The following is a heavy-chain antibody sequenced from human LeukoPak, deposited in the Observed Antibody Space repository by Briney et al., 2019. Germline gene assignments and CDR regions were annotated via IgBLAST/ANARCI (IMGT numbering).Heavy chain of an antibody. CDR1: GFTLSSYA. CDR3: ARDFNSSPISLVY. CDR2: ISDSGNT. J-gene: IGHJ4*02. D-gene: IGHD4-23*01. V-gene: IGHV3-23*01. Sequence: GGSLRLSCAASGFTLSSYAMSWVRQAPGKGLEWVSAISDSGNTYHADSVKGRFTISRDNAKNTLYLQMNSLRAEDTAVYYCARDFNSSPISLVYWGQGTLVTVSS.